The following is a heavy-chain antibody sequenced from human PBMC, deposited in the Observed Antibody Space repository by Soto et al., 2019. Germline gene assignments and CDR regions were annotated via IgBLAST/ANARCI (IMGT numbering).Heavy chain of an antibody. J-gene: IGHJ5*02. CDR2: IYWDDDK. CDR1: GFSLSTSGVG. Sequence: QITLKESGPTLVKPTQTLTLTCTFSGFSLSTSGVGVGWIRQPPGKALEWLALIYWDDDKRYSPSLKSRLTITKDTSKNQVVLTMTNMDPVDTATYYCAHRPGLPTGNWFDPWGQGTLVTVSS. V-gene: IGHV2-5*02. CDR3: AHRPGLPTGNWFDP.